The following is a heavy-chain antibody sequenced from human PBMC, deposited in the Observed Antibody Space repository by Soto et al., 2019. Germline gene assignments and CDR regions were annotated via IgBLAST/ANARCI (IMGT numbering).Heavy chain of an antibody. Sequence: GGSLRLSCAASGFSLSNYGMHWVRQAPGKGLEWVAVIWHDGSIQQYADSVKGRFTISRDNSKNTLSLQMSSLRAEDTAMYYCATDKSSSPFDYWGPGTLVTVSS. CDR2: IWHDGSIQ. CDR3: ATDKSSSPFDY. J-gene: IGHJ4*02. V-gene: IGHV3-33*01. CDR1: GFSLSNYG. D-gene: IGHD2-2*01.